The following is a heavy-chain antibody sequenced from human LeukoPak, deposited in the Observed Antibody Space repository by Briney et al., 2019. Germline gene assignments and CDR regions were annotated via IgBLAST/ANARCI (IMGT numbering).Heavy chain of an antibody. CDR2: IYYSGST. Sequence: SQTLSLTCTVSGGSISSGDYYWSWIRQPPGKGLEWIGYIYYSGSTYYSPSLKSRVTISVDTSKNQFSLKLSSVTAADTAVYYCARVMIVVVTEGWFDPWGQGTLVTVSS. D-gene: IGHD2-21*02. CDR3: ARVMIVVVTEGWFDP. CDR1: GGSISSGDYY. J-gene: IGHJ5*02. V-gene: IGHV4-30-4*01.